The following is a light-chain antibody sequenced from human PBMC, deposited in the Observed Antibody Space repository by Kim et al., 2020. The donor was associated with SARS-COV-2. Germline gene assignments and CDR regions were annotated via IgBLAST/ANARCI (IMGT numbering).Light chain of an antibody. J-gene: IGKJ2*01. CDR3: QQYGTSPPYT. V-gene: IGKV3-20*01. CDR2: SGS. Sequence: PGETATLSCRARPSGCGNCLAWYQQKPGQAPRLLIYSGSSRATGVPERFSGSGSGTEFILSISRLEPEDFAMYYCQQYGTSPPYTFGQGTKLEI. CDR1: PSGCGNC.